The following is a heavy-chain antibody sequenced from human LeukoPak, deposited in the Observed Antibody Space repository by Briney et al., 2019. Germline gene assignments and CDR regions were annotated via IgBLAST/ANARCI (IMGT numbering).Heavy chain of an antibody. CDR1: GFIFSSYT. D-gene: IGHD1-26*01. J-gene: IGHJ4*02. CDR2: ISSTGSSM. V-gene: IGHV3-21*01. Sequence: GGSLRLSCAASGFIFSSYTMTWVRQTSGKGLEWISSISSTGSSMYFADSVKGRFTTSRDNAQKSVYLQMNSLRVEDTAVYYCALVGAIIDSWGQGTQVTVSS. CDR3: ALVGAIIDS.